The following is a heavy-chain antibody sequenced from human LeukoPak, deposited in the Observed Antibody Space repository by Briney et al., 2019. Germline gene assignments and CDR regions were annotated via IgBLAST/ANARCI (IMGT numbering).Heavy chain of an antibody. V-gene: IGHV3-7*04. CDR2: IKQDGSDK. D-gene: IGHD2-21*01. CDR3: ARDLRLLIADAYYYYGMDV. J-gene: IGHJ6*02. CDR1: GITFSSYW. Sequence: PGGSLRLSCAASGITFSSYWMSWVRQAPGKGLEWVANIKQDGSDKYYVDSVKGRFTISRDNAKNSLYLQMNSLRAEDTAVYHCARDLRLLIADAYYYYGMDVWGQGTTVTVSS.